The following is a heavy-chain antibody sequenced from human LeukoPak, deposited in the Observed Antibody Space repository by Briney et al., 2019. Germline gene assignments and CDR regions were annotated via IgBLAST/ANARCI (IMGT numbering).Heavy chain of an antibody. CDR1: GFTFSDHY. CDR2: ISSSSSYT. CDR3: ARFRGYSGYGPMDV. V-gene: IGHV3-11*06. Sequence: GGSLRLSCAASGFTFSDHYMSWIRQAPGKGLEWVSYISSSSSYTNYADSVKGRFTISRDNAKNSLYLQMNSLRAEDTAVYYCARFRGYSGYGPMDVWGKGTTVTVSS. D-gene: IGHD5-12*01. J-gene: IGHJ6*04.